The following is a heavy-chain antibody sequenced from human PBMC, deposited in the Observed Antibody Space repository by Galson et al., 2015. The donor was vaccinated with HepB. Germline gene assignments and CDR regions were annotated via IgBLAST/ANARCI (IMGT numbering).Heavy chain of an antibody. V-gene: IGHV3-23*01. CDR1: GFTFTRYA. CDR3: AKDGIMVANNPYHFHY. Sequence: SLRLSCAASGFTFTRYAMTWVRQAPGKGLEWVASITSSGGKTHYTDSVKGRFTISRDNSKNTLFLQLNSLRAEDTAVYYCAKDGIMVANNPYHFHYWGQGTLVTVSS. CDR2: ITSSGGKT. D-gene: IGHD2-15*01. J-gene: IGHJ4*02.